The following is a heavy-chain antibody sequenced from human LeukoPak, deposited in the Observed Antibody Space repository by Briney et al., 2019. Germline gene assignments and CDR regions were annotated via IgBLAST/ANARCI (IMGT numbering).Heavy chain of an antibody. V-gene: IGHV1-18*01. D-gene: IGHD3-10*01. J-gene: IGHJ6*02. Sequence: HAASVKVSCKASGYTFTSYGISWVRQAPGQGLEWMGWISAYNGNTNYAQKLQGRVTMTTDTSTSTAYMELRSLRSDDTAVYYCARACLLWFGDEEPHYYYSGMDVWGQGTTVTVSS. CDR2: ISAYNGNT. CDR1: GYTFTSYG. CDR3: ARACLLWFGDEEPHYYYSGMDV.